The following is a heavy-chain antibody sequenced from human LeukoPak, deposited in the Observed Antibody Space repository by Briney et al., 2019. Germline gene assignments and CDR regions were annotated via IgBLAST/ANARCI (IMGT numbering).Heavy chain of an antibody. Sequence: GGSLRLSCAASGFTFSSYGMHWVRQAPGKGLEWVAVISYDGSNKYYADSVKGRFTISRDNSKNTLYLQMNSLRAEDTAVYYCAKQLMNFEDYFDYWGQGTLVTVSS. CDR2: ISYDGSNK. CDR1: GFTFSSYG. CDR3: AKQLMNFEDYFDY. D-gene: IGHD3-16*01. V-gene: IGHV3-30*18. J-gene: IGHJ4*02.